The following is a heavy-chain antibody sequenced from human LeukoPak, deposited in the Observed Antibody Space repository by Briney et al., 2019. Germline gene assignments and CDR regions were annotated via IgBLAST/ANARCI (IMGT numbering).Heavy chain of an antibody. D-gene: IGHD3-10*01. CDR1: GFTFSSYW. Sequence: GGSLRLSCAASGFTFSSYWMHWVRQAPGKGLVWVSRIKSDGSSTTYADSVKGRFTISRDNAKNTLYLQMNSLRAEDTAVYYCARKNSGNWLDPWGQGTLVTVSS. CDR3: ARKNSGNWLDP. V-gene: IGHV3-74*01. CDR2: IKSDGSST. J-gene: IGHJ5*02.